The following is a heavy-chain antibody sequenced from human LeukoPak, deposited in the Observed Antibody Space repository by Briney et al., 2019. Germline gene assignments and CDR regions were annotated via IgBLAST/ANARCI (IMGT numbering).Heavy chain of an antibody. Sequence: GGSLRLSCAASGFIFSSYWMHWVRQAPGKGLVWVSRINSDGSSTSYADSVKGRFTISRDNARNSLYLQMNSLRAEDTAVYYCARGRAGSSHFDYWGQGTLVTVSS. D-gene: IGHD3-10*01. V-gene: IGHV3-74*01. CDR1: GFIFSSYW. CDR2: INSDGSST. J-gene: IGHJ4*02. CDR3: ARGRAGSSHFDY.